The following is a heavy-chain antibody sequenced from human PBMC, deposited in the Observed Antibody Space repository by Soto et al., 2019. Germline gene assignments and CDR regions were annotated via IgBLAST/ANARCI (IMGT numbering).Heavy chain of an antibody. V-gene: IGHV4-59*01. CDR1: GGSISSYY. CDR3: ARQGGDYYDSVTYDPKYFDY. CDR2: IYYSGST. J-gene: IGHJ4*01. D-gene: IGHD3-22*01. Sequence: SETLSLTCTVSGGSISSYYWGGIRKPPGKGLEWIGYIYYSGSTNYNPSLKSRVTISVDTSKNQFSLRLSSVTAADTAVYYCARQGGDYYDSVTYDPKYFDYWGHGVLVTVSS.